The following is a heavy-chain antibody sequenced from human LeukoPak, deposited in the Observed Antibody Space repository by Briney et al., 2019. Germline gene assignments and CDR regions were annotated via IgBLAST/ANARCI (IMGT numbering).Heavy chain of an antibody. CDR1: GGSIRSYY. J-gene: IGHJ4*02. Sequence: PSETLSLTCTVSGGSIRSYYWSWIRQPPGKGLEWIGYIYYSGSTNYNLSLKSRVTISVDTSKNQFSLKLSSVTAADTAVYYCARTTRGDSGYGDWGQGTLVAVSS. CDR2: IYYSGST. V-gene: IGHV4-59*01. D-gene: IGHD5-12*01. CDR3: ARTTRGDSGYGD.